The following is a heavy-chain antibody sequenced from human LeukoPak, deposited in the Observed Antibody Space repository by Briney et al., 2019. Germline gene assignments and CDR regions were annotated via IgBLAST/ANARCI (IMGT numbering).Heavy chain of an antibody. CDR2: IIPIFGTA. CDR1: GGTFSSYA. J-gene: IGHJ3*02. V-gene: IGHV1-69*13. CDR3: ARNGGIQLAFDI. D-gene: IGHD5-18*01. Sequence: SVKVSCKASGGTFSSYAISWVRQAPGQGLEWMGGIIPIFGTANYAQKFQGRVTITADESTSTAYMELSSLRSEDTAVYYCARNGGIQLAFDIWGQGTMVTVSS.